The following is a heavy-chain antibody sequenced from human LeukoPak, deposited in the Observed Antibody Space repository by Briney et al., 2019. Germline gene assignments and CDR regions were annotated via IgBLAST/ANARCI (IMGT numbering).Heavy chain of an antibody. Sequence: PGGSLRLSCAGSGFTFNGYSMSWVRQAPGKGLEWVSLITISSTKKHYADSVKGRFTISRDSARNSMCLQVNNLRAEDTAVYYCARGLYGPLEPANWFDSWGQGTLVTVSS. V-gene: IGHV3-21*06. CDR1: GFTFNGYS. D-gene: IGHD4-17*01. CDR3: ARGLYGPLEPANWFDS. J-gene: IGHJ5*01. CDR2: ITISSTKK.